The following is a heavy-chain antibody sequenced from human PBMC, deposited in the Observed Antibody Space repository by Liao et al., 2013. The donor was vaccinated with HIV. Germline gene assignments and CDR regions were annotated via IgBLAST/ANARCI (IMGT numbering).Heavy chain of an antibody. V-gene: IGHV4-61*02. Sequence: QVQLRESGPGLVKPSQTLSLTCTVSGGSISSGSYYWSWIRQPAGKGLEWIGRIYTSGSTNYNPSLKSRVTISVDTSKNQFSLKLRSVTAADTAVYYCSREGFYYDSSDSYASWGQGTLVTVSS. D-gene: IGHD3-22*01. CDR1: GGSISSGSYY. J-gene: IGHJ5*02. CDR2: IYTSGST. CDR3: SREGFYYDSSDSYAS.